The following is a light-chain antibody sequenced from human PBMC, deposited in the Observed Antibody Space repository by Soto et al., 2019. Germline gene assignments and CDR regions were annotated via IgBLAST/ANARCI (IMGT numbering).Light chain of an antibody. CDR2: DVT. CDR3: CSFAGGLFV. V-gene: IGLV2-11*01. Sequence: QSVLTQPRSGSGSTGQAVTVSCTRTNSNIGSHNYVSWYQQRPGKAPKLMIHDVTERPSGVPDRFSGSKSGNTASLTISGLQAEDEAEYFCCSFAGGLFVFGTGTKVTVL. CDR1: NSNIGSHNY. J-gene: IGLJ1*01.